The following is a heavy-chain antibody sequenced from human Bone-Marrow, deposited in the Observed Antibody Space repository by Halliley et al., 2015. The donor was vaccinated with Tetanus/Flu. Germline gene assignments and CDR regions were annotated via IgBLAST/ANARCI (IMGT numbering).Heavy chain of an antibody. V-gene: IGHV1-18*01. CDR1: GYTLTRYS. Sequence: QLVQSGAEVKKPGASVKVSCKASGYTLTRYSMSWVRQAPGQGLEWMGWISGYNSNINYAQKLLGRVTMTIDTSANTACMELRSLRSDNTAVYYCAREESLRFLEWLSPDYWGQGTLVIVS. CDR2: ISGYNSNI. J-gene: IGHJ4*02. D-gene: IGHD3-3*01. CDR3: AREESLRFLEWLSPDY.